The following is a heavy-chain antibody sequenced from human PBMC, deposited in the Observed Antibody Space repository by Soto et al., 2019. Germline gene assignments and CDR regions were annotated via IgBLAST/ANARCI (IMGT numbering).Heavy chain of an antibody. D-gene: IGHD1-26*01. Sequence: HPGGSLRLSCAASGFTFSDFGMHWVRQVPGKGLEWVTFIWHDGSNEYYADSVKGRFSVSRDNSKNTLYLQLNSLRAEDTAMYYCARDRYSAYYHQFHYWGPGTLVTVSS. CDR3: ARDRYSAYYHQFHY. CDR1: GFTFSDFG. CDR2: IWHDGSNE. J-gene: IGHJ4*02. V-gene: IGHV3-33*01.